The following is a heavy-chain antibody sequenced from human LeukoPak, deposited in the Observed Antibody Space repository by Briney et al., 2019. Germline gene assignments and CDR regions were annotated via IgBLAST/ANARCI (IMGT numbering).Heavy chain of an antibody. CDR3: ARGRNYYDSSGYYYEGDAFDI. D-gene: IGHD3-22*01. V-gene: IGHV1-69*01. CDR1: GGTFSSYA. J-gene: IGHJ3*02. Sequence: SVKVSCKASGGTFSSYAISWVRQAPGQGLEWMGGIIPIFGTANYAQKFQGRVTITADESTSTAYMELSSLRSEDTAVYYCARGRNYYDSSGYYYEGDAFDIWGQGTMVTVSS. CDR2: IIPIFGTA.